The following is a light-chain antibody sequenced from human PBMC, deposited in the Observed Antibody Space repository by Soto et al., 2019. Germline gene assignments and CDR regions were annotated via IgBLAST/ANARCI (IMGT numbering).Light chain of an antibody. Sequence: EIVLTQSPGTLSLSPGERATLSCRASQSVSSNYLVWYQQRPGQDLRLLIYGASSRATGIPDRFSGGGSGTAFALSISRLEPEDFAVYYCQQYSASPSTFGQGTKLEIK. V-gene: IGKV3-20*01. CDR1: QSVSSNY. CDR3: QQYSASPST. CDR2: GAS. J-gene: IGKJ2*01.